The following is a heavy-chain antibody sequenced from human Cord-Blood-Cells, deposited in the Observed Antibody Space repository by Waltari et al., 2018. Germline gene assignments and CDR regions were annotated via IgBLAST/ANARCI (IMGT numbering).Heavy chain of an antibody. V-gene: IGHV6-1*01. Sequence: QVQLQQSGPGLVKPSQTLSLTCAISGDSVSRHSAAWPWITQSPSRDLEWLGRTDYRSKWYNDYAVSGKSRITINPDTSKIQFCLQLNSVTPEDTAVYYCARVDYDFWSGYYTNAFDIWGQGTMVTVSS. D-gene: IGHD3-3*01. CDR3: ARVDYDFWSGYYTNAFDI. CDR1: GDSVSRHSAA. CDR2: TDYRSKWYN. J-gene: IGHJ3*02.